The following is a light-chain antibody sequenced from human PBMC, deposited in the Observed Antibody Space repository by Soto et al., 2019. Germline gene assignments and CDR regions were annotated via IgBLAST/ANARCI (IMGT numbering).Light chain of an antibody. CDR2: GAS. J-gene: IGKJ1*01. V-gene: IGKV3-15*01. CDR3: LQYNGWPRT. CDR1: QSVSSN. Sequence: EIVMTQSPATLSVSPGERATLSCRASQSVSSNLAWYQQKPGQAPRLLIYGASTRATGVPARFSGSGSGTEFTLTISSLESEDFAVYYCLQYNGWPRTFGQGTKVDI.